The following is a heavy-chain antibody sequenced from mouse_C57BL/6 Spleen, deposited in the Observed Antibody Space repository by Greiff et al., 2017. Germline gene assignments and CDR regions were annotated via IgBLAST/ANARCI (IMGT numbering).Heavy chain of an antibody. CDR3: ARGGLGLSWFAY. D-gene: IGHD4-1*01. CDR1: GYTFTDYY. V-gene: IGHV1-76*01. Sequence: QVQLQQSGAELVRPGASVKLSCKASGYTFTDYYINWVKQRPGQGLEWIARIYPGSGNTYYNEKFKGKATLTAEKSSSTAYMQLSSLTSEDSAVYFCARGGLGLSWFAYWGQGTLVTVSA. CDR2: IYPGSGNT. J-gene: IGHJ3*01.